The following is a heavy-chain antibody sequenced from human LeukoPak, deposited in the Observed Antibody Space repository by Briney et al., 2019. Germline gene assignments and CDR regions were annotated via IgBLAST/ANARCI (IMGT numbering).Heavy chain of an antibody. CDR2: INHSGST. V-gene: IGHV4-34*01. Sequence: SETLSLTCAVYGGSFSGYYWSWVRQPPGKGLEWIGEINHSGSTNYNPSLKSRVTISVDTSKNQFSLKLSSVTAADTAVYYCARWGVTVDYWGQGTLVTVSS. CDR3: ARWGVTVDY. J-gene: IGHJ4*02. CDR1: GGSFSGYY. D-gene: IGHD3-16*01.